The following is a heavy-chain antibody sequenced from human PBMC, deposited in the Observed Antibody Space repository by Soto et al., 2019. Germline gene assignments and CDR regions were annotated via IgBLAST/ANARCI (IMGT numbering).Heavy chain of an antibody. CDR1: GGSISSGGYY. V-gene: IGHV4-31*01. CDR2: IYYSGST. Sequence: QVQLQEPGPGLVKPLQTLSLTCTVSGGSISSGGYYWSWIRQHPGKGLEWIGYIYYSGSTYYNPSLMSLVTGSVDTSKNQFSRKLSSVTAADTAVYYCARAGSGVQLWYWGQGTLVTVSS. J-gene: IGHJ4*02. CDR3: ARAGSGVQLWY. D-gene: IGHD5-18*01.